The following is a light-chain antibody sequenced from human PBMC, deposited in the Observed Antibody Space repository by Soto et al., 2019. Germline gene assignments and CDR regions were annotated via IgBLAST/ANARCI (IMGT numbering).Light chain of an antibody. CDR2: EVS. CDR1: SSDVGTYNY. V-gene: IGLV2-14*01. Sequence: SSRSHPSSVSAAPGEAITISCTGTSSDVGTYNYVSWYQHHPGKAPKLIIYEVSNRPSGVSNRFSGSKSGSTASLTISGLQAADEADYQCTYYTRHTAIVFGTGTKVTLL. J-gene: IGLJ1*01. CDR3: TYYTRHTAIV.